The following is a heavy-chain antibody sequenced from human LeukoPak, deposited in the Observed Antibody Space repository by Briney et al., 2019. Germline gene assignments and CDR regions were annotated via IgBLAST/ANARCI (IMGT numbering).Heavy chain of an antibody. J-gene: IGHJ6*02. V-gene: IGHV1-69*13. CDR3: ASMVRGAPKSYYYYGMDV. CDR2: IIPIFGTA. CDR1: GGTFSGYA. Sequence: GASVKVSCKASGGTFSGYAISWVRQAPGQGLEWMGGIIPIFGTANYAQKFQGRVTITADESTSTAYMELSSLRSEDTAVYYCASMVRGAPKSYYYYGMDVWGQGTTVTVSS. D-gene: IGHD3-10*01.